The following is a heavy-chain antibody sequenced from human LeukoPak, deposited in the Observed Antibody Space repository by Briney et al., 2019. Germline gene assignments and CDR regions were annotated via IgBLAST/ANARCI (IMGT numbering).Heavy chain of an antibody. D-gene: IGHD2-15*01. V-gene: IGHV3-33*01. Sequence: PGRSLRLSCGAYGLTFSSYGMHWVPQAPAKALERVAVIWYDGSNTYYADSAKGRFSISRYNSKNTLYLQMYSLRAEDTAVYYCARERRHYCIGGSCCGPCDYWGQGTLVTVSS. CDR2: IWYDGSNT. CDR3: ARERRHYCIGGSCCGPCDY. J-gene: IGHJ4*02. CDR1: GLTFSSYG.